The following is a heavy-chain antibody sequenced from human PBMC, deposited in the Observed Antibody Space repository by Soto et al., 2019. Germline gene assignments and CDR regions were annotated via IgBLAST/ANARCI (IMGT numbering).Heavy chain of an antibody. Sequence: SETLSLTCTVSGGSISSSSYYWGWIRQPPGKGLEWIGSIYYSGSTYYNPSLKSRVTISVDTSKNQFSLKLSSVTAADTAVYYCARHPSRPFDWLLYSEWFDPWGQGTLVTVSS. V-gene: IGHV4-39*01. CDR1: GGSISSSSYY. CDR3: ARHPSRPFDWLLYSEWFDP. D-gene: IGHD3-9*01. CDR2: IYYSGST. J-gene: IGHJ5*02.